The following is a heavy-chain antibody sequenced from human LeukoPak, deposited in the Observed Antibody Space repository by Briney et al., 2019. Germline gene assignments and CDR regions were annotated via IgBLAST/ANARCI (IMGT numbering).Heavy chain of an antibody. Sequence: SVKVSCKASGGTFSSYAISWVRQAPGQGLEWMGRIIPIFGIANYAQKFQGRVTITADKSTSTAYMELSSLRSEDTAVYYCARGCYYYGSGSYCLYGMDVRGQGTTVTVSS. V-gene: IGHV1-69*04. CDR1: GGTFSSYA. J-gene: IGHJ6*02. D-gene: IGHD3-10*01. CDR3: ARGCYYYGSGSYCLYGMDV. CDR2: IIPIFGIA.